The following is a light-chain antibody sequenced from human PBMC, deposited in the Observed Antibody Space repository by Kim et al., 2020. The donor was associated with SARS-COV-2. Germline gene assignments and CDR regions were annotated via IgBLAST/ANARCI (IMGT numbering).Light chain of an antibody. Sequence: SPGESATLSCRARQRVGSSYLAWYQQKLGQAPRLLIYGASSRATGIPDRCSGSGSGTDFTLTISRLEPEDFAVYYCQQYGSSPRTFGQGTKVDIK. CDR3: QQYGSSPRT. CDR2: GAS. J-gene: IGKJ1*01. V-gene: IGKV3-20*01. CDR1: QRVGSSY.